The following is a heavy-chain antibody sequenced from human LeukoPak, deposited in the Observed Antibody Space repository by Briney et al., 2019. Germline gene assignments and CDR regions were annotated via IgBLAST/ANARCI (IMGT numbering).Heavy chain of an antibody. Sequence: SETLSLTCTVSGGSISSYYWSWIRQPPGKGLEWIGYIYYTGSTNYNPSLKSRVTISVDTSKNQFSLKLTSVTAADAAVYYCARRAAVSGTGVWFDPWGQGTPVTVSS. CDR3: ARRAAVSGTGVWFDP. CDR1: GGSISSYY. V-gene: IGHV4-59*08. D-gene: IGHD6-19*01. CDR2: IYYTGST. J-gene: IGHJ5*02.